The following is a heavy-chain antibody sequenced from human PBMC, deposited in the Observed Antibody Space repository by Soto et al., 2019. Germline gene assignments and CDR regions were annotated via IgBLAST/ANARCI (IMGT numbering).Heavy chain of an antibody. CDR2: IIPIFGTA. Sequence: QVQLVQSGAEVKKPGSSVKVSCKASGGTFSSYAISWVRQAPGQGLEWMGGIIPIFGTANYAQKFQGRVTINADKATSTAYMERSSLRSEDTAVYYCARERSGGELRLPGAFDIWGQGTMVTVSS. CDR3: ARERSGGELRLPGAFDI. CDR1: GGTFSSYA. J-gene: IGHJ3*02. D-gene: IGHD1-26*01. V-gene: IGHV1-69*06.